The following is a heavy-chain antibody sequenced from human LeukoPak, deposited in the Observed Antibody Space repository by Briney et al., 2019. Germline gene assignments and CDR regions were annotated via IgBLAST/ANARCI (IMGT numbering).Heavy chain of an antibody. Sequence: GGSLRLSCAASGFTFSSYSMNWVRQAPGQGLEWVSYISSSSSAIYYAASVKGRFTTSRDNAKNSLYLQMNSLRDEDTAIYYCARDQGDGVRGVNFDYWGQGTLVTVSS. V-gene: IGHV3-48*02. CDR1: GFTFSSYS. CDR2: ISSSSSAI. J-gene: IGHJ4*02. D-gene: IGHD3-10*01. CDR3: ARDQGDGVRGVNFDY.